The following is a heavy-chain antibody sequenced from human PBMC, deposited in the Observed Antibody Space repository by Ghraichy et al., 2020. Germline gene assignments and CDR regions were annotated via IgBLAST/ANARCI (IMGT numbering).Heavy chain of an antibody. CDR1: GFTFSSNG. CDR3: ARDAHQIEEYHYYYCMDV. V-gene: IGHV3-30*03. Sequence: GGSLRLSCEVSGFTFSSNGMHWVRQAPGKGLEWVATISFDGSNKYFADSVKGRFTISRDNSKNTLYLQMDNLRAEDTAVYYCARDAHQIEEYHYYYCMDVWGQGTPVTVSS. J-gene: IGHJ6*02. CDR2: ISFDGSNK. D-gene: IGHD2/OR15-2a*01.